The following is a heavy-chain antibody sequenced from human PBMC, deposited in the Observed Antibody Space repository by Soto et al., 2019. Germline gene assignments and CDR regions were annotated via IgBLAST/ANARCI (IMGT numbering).Heavy chain of an antibody. V-gene: IGHV1-2*02. D-gene: IGHD1-1*01. CDR3: SREPATAKPEGVDF. CDR1: GYTFRDYF. Sequence: GSVKVSCQASGYTFRDYFIHWLRQAPGQGLEWMGWINPNSGGTKYAPKVQGGVTMTRDTSNTTAYMELSRLRSGDTAVYYCSREPATAKPEGVDFWGQGTLVTVSS. CDR2: INPNSGGT. J-gene: IGHJ4*02.